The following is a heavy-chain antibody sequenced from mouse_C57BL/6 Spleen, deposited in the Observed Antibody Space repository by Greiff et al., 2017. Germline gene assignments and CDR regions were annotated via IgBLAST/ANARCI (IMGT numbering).Heavy chain of an antibody. CDR1: GYSITSGYY. Sequence: DVKLQESGPGLVKPSQSLSLTCSVTGYSITSGYYWNWIRQFPGNKLEWMGYISYDGSNNYNPSLKNRISITRDTSKNQFFLKLNSVTTEDTATYYCAREGDYDSYYAMDYWGQGTSVTVSS. CDR2: ISYDGSN. V-gene: IGHV3-6*01. J-gene: IGHJ4*01. D-gene: IGHD2-4*01. CDR3: AREGDYDSYYAMDY.